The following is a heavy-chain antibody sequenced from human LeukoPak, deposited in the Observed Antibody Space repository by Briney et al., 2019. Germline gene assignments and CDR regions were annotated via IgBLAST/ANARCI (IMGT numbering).Heavy chain of an antibody. CDR3: ARGRNGDQISGLFDY. Sequence: SETLSLTCAVSGGSISSYYWSWIRQPPGKGLEWIGYIYYSGSTNYNPSLKSRVTISVDTSKNQFSPKLSSVTAADTAVYYCARGRNGDQISGLFDYWGQGTLVTVSS. CDR1: GGSISSYY. CDR2: IYYSGST. V-gene: IGHV4-59*12. D-gene: IGHD6-19*01. J-gene: IGHJ4*02.